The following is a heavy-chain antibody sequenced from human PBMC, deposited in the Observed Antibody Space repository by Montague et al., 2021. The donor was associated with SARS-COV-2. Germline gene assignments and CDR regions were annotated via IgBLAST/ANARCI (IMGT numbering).Heavy chain of an antibody. J-gene: IGHJ3*02. CDR2: IYYSGST. D-gene: IGHD6-19*01. CDR3: ARGSGWMGNAFDI. CDR1: GGSISSSSYY. Sequence: SETLSLTCTVSGGSISSSSYYWGWIRQPQGKGLEWIGSIYYSGSTYYNPSLKSRVTISVDTTKNQFSLKLSSVTAADTAVYYCARGSGWMGNAFDIWGQGTMVTVSS. V-gene: IGHV4-39*01.